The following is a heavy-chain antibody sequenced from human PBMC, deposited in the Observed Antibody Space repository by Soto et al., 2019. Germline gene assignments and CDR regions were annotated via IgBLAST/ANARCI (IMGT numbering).Heavy chain of an antibody. CDR2: ISCAGSNE. Sequence: HVQLVESGGGVVQPGRSLRLSCAASGFTFSNYGMHWVRQAPGKGLEWVAVISCAGSNEYYEDSVKGRFTISRDNSKNAMYLHMKSLRAENTATYYCAKYVDTLDLRAEVYYFYGMDVWGRGTTVTVSS. CDR3: AKYVDTLDLRAEVYYFYGMDV. V-gene: IGHV3-30*18. J-gene: IGHJ6*02. CDR1: GFTFSNYG. D-gene: IGHD3-16*01.